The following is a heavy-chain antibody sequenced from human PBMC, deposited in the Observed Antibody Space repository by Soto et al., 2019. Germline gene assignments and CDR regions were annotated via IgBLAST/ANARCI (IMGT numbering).Heavy chain of an antibody. CDR3: ASNSYGYTFYAY. CDR1: GGSISSGDYY. V-gene: IGHV4-30-4*01. J-gene: IGHJ4*02. Sequence: QVQLQESGPGLVKPSQTLSLTCTVSGGSISSGDYYWSWIRQPPGKGLEWIGYIYYTGSTYYNPSLKSRITISVDTSKNQCSLKLSSVTAADTAVYYCASNSYGYTFYAYWGQGTLVTVSS. D-gene: IGHD5-18*01. CDR2: IYYTGST.